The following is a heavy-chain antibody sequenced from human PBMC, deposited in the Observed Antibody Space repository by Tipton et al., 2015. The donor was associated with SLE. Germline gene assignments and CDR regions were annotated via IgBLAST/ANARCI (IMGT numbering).Heavy chain of an antibody. CDR1: GFTFSDYY. J-gene: IGHJ3*02. D-gene: IGHD6-13*01. CDR2: ISSSSSYT. V-gene: IGHV3-11*06. Sequence: SLRLSCAASGFTFSDYYMSWIRQAPGKGLEWVSYISSSSSYTNYADSVKGRFTISRDNAKNSLYLQMNSLRAEDTAVYYCARDRASSSWPDAFDIWGQGTMVTVSS. CDR3: ARDRASSSWPDAFDI.